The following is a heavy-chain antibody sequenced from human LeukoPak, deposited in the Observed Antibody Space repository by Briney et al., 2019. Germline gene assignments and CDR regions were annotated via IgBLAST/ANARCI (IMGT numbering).Heavy chain of an antibody. CDR3: ASSGPMPYGDYH. CDR1: GFTFSSYW. Sequence: GGSLRLSCAASGFTFSSYWMHWVRQPPGKGLVWVSRINTDGSSTYYADSVKGRFTISRDNAKNTLYLQMNGLTVDDTAVYYCASSGPMPYGDYHWGQGSLVTVSS. V-gene: IGHV3-74*01. J-gene: IGHJ4*02. CDR2: INTDGSST. D-gene: IGHD4-17*01.